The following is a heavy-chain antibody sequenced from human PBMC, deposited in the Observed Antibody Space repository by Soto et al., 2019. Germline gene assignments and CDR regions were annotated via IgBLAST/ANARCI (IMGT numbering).Heavy chain of an antibody. CDR3: ARAQGYSRGGAGYYYGMDV. J-gene: IGHJ6*02. Sequence: SVKVSCKASGGTFSSYAISWVRQAPGQGLEWMGGIIPIFGTANYAQKFQGRVTITADESTSTAYMELSSLRSEDTAVYYCARAQGYSRGGAGYYYGMDVWGQGTTVTSP. CDR1: GGTFSSYA. V-gene: IGHV1-69*13. D-gene: IGHD5-18*01. CDR2: IIPIFGTA.